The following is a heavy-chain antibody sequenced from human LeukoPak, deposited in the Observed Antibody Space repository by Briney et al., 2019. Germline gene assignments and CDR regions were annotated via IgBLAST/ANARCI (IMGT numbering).Heavy chain of an antibody. CDR2: ISSSSSYI. D-gene: IGHD3-22*01. CDR3: ARASSGYYSGYYFDY. V-gene: IGHV3-21*01. CDR1: GFTFSSYS. J-gene: IGHJ4*02. Sequence: PGGSLRLSCAASGFTFSSYSMNWVRQAPGKGLEWVSSISSSSSYIYYADSVEGRFTISRDNAKNSLYLQMNSLRAEDTAVYYCARASSGYYSGYYFDYWGQGTLVTVSS.